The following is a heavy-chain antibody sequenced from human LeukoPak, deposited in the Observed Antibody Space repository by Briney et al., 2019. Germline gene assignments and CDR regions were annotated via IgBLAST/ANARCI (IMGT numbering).Heavy chain of an antibody. CDR2: ISRNSGSI. V-gene: IGHV3-9*01. J-gene: IGHJ4*02. CDR3: AKDIGLGIDY. Sequence: GGSLRLPCAASGFTFDDYAMHWVRQAPGKGLEWVSGISRNSGSIGYADSVKGRFTISRDNAKNSLYLQMNSLRPEDTALYYCAKDIGLGIDYWGRGTLVTVSS. D-gene: IGHD3-10*01. CDR1: GFTFDDYA.